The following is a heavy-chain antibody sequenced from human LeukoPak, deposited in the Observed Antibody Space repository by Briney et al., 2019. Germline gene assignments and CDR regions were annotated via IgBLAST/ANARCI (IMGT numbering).Heavy chain of an antibody. CDR2: IIPMINTP. V-gene: IGHV1-69*01. CDR1: GGTFRSFA. D-gene: IGHD4-17*01. CDR3: AIFQGTYGDNDNDF. Sequence: SVKVSCKASGGTFRSFAINWVRQAPGKGLEWMGGIIPMINTPKYAQRLQGRVSITADESTSTGYMEVSSLRSEDTAVYYCAIFQGTYGDNDNDFWGQGTLVTVSS. J-gene: IGHJ4*02.